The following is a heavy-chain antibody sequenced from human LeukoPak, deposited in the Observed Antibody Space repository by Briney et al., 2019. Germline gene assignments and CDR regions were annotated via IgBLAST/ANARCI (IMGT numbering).Heavy chain of an antibody. CDR3: AREFQGGDTAMI. V-gene: IGHV4-38-2*02. D-gene: IGHD5-18*01. CDR2: IYHSGST. J-gene: IGHJ4*02. CDR1: GYSISSGYY. Sequence: PSETLSLTCTVSGYSISSGYYWGWIRQPPGKGLEWIGSIYHSGSTYYNPSLKSRVAISVDTSKNQFSLKLSSVTAADTAVYYCAREFQGGDTAMIWGQGTLVTVSS.